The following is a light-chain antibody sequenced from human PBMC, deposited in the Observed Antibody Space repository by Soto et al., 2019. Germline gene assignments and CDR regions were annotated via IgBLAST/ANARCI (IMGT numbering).Light chain of an antibody. CDR1: QSVIRSY. CDR2: GAS. CDR3: QQYGSSPYT. J-gene: IGKJ2*01. V-gene: IGKV3-20*01. Sequence: EIVLTQSPGALSLSPGESATLACRASQSVIRSYLAWYQQKPGQAPRLLIYGASSRATGIPDRFSGSGSGTDFTLTISRLEPEDFAVYYCQQYGSSPYTFGQGTKLEIK.